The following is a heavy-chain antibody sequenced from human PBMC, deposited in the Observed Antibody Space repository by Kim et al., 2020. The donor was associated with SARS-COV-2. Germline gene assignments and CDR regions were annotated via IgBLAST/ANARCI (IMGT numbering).Heavy chain of an antibody. CDR2: TA. CDR3: ARRTSDWFDP. J-gene: IGHJ5*02. V-gene: IGHV1-69*01. Sequence: TANYAQKCQGRVTSTADESTSTAYMELSSLRSEDTAVYYCARRTSDWFDPWGQGTLVTVSS.